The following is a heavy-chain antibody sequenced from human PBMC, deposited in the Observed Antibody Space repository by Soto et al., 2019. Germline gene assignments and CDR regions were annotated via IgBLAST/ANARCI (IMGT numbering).Heavy chain of an antibody. J-gene: IGHJ6*02. V-gene: IGHV5-10-1*01. CDR3: ARRGYDFWSGLDV. Sequence: GASVKVSCKCSGYNFTSYWIIWVRQMPGKGLEWMGNIDPTDSFTNYSPSFQGHVTISTDKSMSTAYLQWGTLKASDTAMYYCARRGYDFWSGLDVWGQGTTVTVSS. D-gene: IGHD3-3*01. CDR1: GYNFTSYW. CDR2: IDPTDSFT.